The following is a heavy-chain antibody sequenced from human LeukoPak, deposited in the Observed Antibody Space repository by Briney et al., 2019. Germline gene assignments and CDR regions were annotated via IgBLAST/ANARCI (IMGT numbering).Heavy chain of an antibody. D-gene: IGHD2-8*01. CDR2: ISSSGSAI. V-gene: IGHV3-11*01. CDR1: GFTFSDYY. Sequence: GGSLRLSCAASGFTFSDYYMTWVRQAPGKGLEWLSYISSSGSAIYYADSVKGRFTISRDNAKNSLYLQMNSRRAEDTAVYYCARDLCNNDVCNDYWGQRTLVSVFS. CDR3: ARDLCNNDVCNDY. J-gene: IGHJ4*02.